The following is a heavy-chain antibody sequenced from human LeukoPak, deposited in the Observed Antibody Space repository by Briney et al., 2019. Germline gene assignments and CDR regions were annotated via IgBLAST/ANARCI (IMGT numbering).Heavy chain of an antibody. Sequence: SVKVSFKPSGGTFSNFAISWVRQAPGQGLGWMGQIIPVFGSTNYARKFQGRVNITADKSTGTAYMELTSLKSEDTAVYYCARDRPPSMMGATYYYYMDVWGQGTTVTDSS. J-gene: IGHJ6*03. CDR3: ARDRPPSMMGATYYYYMDV. CDR1: GGTFSNFA. CDR2: IIPVFGST. V-gene: IGHV1-69*06. D-gene: IGHD1-26*01.